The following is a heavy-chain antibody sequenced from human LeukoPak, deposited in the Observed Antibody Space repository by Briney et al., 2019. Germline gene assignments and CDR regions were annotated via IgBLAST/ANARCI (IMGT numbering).Heavy chain of an antibody. J-gene: IGHJ4*02. V-gene: IGHV3-30-3*01. D-gene: IGHD1-7*01. CDR2: ISYDGSNK. CDR1: GFTFSSYA. CDR3: ARGNWNYAY. Sequence: GGSLRLSCAASGFTFSSYAMHWVRQAPGXXLEWVAVISYDGSNKYYADSVKGRFTISRDNSKNTLYLQMNSLRAEDTAVYYCARGNWNYAYWGQGTLVTVSS.